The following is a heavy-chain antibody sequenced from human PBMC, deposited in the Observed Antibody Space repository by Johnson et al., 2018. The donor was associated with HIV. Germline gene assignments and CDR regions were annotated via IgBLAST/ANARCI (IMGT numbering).Heavy chain of an antibody. J-gene: IGHJ3*02. CDR2: ISYDGSTK. D-gene: IGHD3-16*01. Sequence: QEKLVESGGGVVQPGRSLRLSCAASGFTFSSYAMHWVRQAPGTGLEWVAVISYDGSTKYSADSVKGRFTISRDNSKNTLYLQMNSLRAEDTAVYYCARGGKRVMAAFDIWGQGTMVTVSS. V-gene: IGHV3-30-3*01. CDR3: ARGGKRVMAAFDI. CDR1: GFTFSSYA.